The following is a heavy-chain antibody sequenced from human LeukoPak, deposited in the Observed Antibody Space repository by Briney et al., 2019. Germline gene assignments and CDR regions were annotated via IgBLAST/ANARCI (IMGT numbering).Heavy chain of an antibody. D-gene: IGHD6-13*01. Sequence: GGSLRLSCAASGFTFSDYYMSWIRQAPGKGLEWVSYISSSGSTIYYADSVKGRFTISRDNSKNTLYLQMNSLRAEDTAVYYCAKDVGSSWPDYFDYWGQGTLVTVSS. V-gene: IGHV3-11*01. CDR3: AKDVGSSWPDYFDY. J-gene: IGHJ4*02. CDR1: GFTFSDYY. CDR2: ISSSGSTI.